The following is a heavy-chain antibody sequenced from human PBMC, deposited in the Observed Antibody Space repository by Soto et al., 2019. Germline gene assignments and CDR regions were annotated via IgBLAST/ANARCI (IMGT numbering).Heavy chain of an antibody. CDR2: TNNDGSST. CDR3: ARGMQGSRYFDL. J-gene: IGHJ2*01. V-gene: IGHV3-74*01. Sequence: PGGSLRLSCEASGYIFSSYWMHWVRQAPGKGLVWVARTNNDGSSTTYADSVKGRFTISRDNAKNTLYLQMNSLRAEDTAVYYCARGMQGSRYFDLWGRGTLVTVSS. CDR1: GYIFSSYW.